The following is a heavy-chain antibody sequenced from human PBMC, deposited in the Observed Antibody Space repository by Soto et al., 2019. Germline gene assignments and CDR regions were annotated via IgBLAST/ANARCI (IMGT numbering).Heavy chain of an antibody. CDR3: ARAPPYANLYYYYGMDV. CDR2: ISSSSYI. J-gene: IGHJ6*02. Sequence: PGGSLRLSCAASGFTFSSYSMNLVRQAPGKGLEWVSSISSSSYIYYADSVKGRFTISRDNAKNSLYLQMNSLRAEDTAVYYCARAPPYANLYYYYGMDVWGQGTTVTVSS. CDR1: GFTFSSYS. V-gene: IGHV3-21*01.